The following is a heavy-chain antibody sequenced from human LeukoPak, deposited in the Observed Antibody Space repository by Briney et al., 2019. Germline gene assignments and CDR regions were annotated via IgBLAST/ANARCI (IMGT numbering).Heavy chain of an antibody. J-gene: IGHJ4*02. CDR2: ISGSGGST. V-gene: IGHV3-23*01. Sequence: GGSRRLSCAASGFTFSSYAMSWVRQAPGKGLEWVSAISGSGGSTYYAVSVKGRFTISRDNSKNTLYLQMNSLRAEDTAVYYCAKDREWELLRLFDYWGQGTLVTVSS. D-gene: IGHD1-26*01. CDR3: AKDREWELLRLFDY. CDR1: GFTFSSYA.